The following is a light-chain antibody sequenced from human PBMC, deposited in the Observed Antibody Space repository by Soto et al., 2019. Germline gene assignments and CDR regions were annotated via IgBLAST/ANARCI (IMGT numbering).Light chain of an antibody. V-gene: IGKV1-6*01. CDR1: QGIRND. Sequence: AIQMTQSPSSLSASVGDRVTIICRASQGIRNDLGWYQQRPGKAPKLLIYATSNLQSGVPSRFSGCGSGTDFTLTINSLQPEDFATYYCLQDYSYPRTFGQGTKVEIK. J-gene: IGKJ1*01. CDR2: ATS. CDR3: LQDYSYPRT.